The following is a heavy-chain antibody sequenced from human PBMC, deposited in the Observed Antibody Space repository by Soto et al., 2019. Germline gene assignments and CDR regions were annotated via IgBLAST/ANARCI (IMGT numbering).Heavy chain of an antibody. CDR1: GFTFRNSG. D-gene: IGHD2-21*02. CDR2: VSFDGSDQ. V-gene: IGHV3-30*18. Sequence: GGSLRLSCAASGFTFRNSGMHWVRQTPGKGLEWVSLVSFDGSDQYYADSVKGRFTISRDNFNNTLFLQMNSLRAEDTAVYYCAKTLHGDSTGAFDSWGLGTLVTAPQ. J-gene: IGHJ4*02. CDR3: AKTLHGDSTGAFDS.